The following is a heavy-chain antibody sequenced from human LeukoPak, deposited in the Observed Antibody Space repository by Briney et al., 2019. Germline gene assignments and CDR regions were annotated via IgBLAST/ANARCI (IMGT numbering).Heavy chain of an antibody. Sequence: GGSLRLSCAASGFTFSSYWMSWVRQAPGKGLEWVANIKQDGSEKYYVDSVKGRFTISRDNAKNSLYLQMNSLRAEDTAVYYCARDHFGSSAPNYYYYYYMDVWGKGTTVTVSS. V-gene: IGHV3-7*03. CDR3: ARDHFGSSAPNYYYYYYMDV. CDR1: GFTFSSYW. CDR2: IKQDGSEK. J-gene: IGHJ6*03. D-gene: IGHD6-6*01.